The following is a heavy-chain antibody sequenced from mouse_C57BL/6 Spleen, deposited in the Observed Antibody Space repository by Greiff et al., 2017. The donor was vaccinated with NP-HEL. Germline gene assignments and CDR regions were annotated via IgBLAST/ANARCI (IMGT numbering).Heavy chain of an antibody. V-gene: IGHV1-20*01. Sequence: VQLQQSGPELVKPGDSVKISCTASGYSFTGYFMTWVMQSHGKSLEWIGRINPYNGDTFYNQKFKGKATLTVDKASSTAHMELRSLTSEDSAVYYCAREEDDGYYGPLFAYWGQGTLVTVSA. J-gene: IGHJ3*01. CDR1: GYSFTGYF. D-gene: IGHD2-3*01. CDR2: INPYNGDT. CDR3: AREEDDGYYGPLFAY.